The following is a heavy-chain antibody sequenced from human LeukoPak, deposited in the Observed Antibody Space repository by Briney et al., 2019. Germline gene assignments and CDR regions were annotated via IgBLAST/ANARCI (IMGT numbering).Heavy chain of an antibody. J-gene: IGHJ6*04. CDR1: GFTFSSYS. V-gene: IGHV3-21*01. Sequence: GGSLRLSCAASGFTFSSYSMNWVRQAPGKGLEWVSSISSSNSYIYYADSVKGRFTISRDNAKNSLYLQMNSLRAEDTAVYYCARDRHTYYYGMDVWGKGTTVTVSS. CDR2: ISSSNSYI. CDR3: ARDRHTYYYGMDV.